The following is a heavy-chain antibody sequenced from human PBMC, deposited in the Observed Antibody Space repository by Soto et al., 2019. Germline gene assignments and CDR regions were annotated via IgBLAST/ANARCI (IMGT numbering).Heavy chain of an antibody. Sequence: ASVKVSCKASGGTFSSYAISWVRQAPGQGLEWMGGIIPIFGTANYAQKFQGRVTITADESTSTAYMELSSLRSEDTAVYYCASPLGDIVVVPAAKGYYYYYGMDVWGQGTTVTVSS. CDR2: IIPIFGTA. V-gene: IGHV1-69*13. CDR3: ASPLGDIVVVPAAKGYYYYYGMDV. CDR1: GGTFSSYA. J-gene: IGHJ6*02. D-gene: IGHD2-2*01.